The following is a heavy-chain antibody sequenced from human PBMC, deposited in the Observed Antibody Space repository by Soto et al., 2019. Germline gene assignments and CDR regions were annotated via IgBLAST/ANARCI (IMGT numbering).Heavy chain of an antibody. CDR1: GGSISSYY. J-gene: IGHJ4*02. CDR2: VYYSGST. D-gene: IGHD2-2*01. V-gene: IGHV4-59*08. Sequence: PSETLSLTCTVSGGSISSYYWSWIRQPPGKGLEWIWYVYYSGSTNYNPSLKSRVTISVDTSKNHFSLKLSSVTAADTAVYYFARLSGYCSSTSCYGGSDYWGQGTLVTVSS. CDR3: ARLSGYCSSTSCYGGSDY.